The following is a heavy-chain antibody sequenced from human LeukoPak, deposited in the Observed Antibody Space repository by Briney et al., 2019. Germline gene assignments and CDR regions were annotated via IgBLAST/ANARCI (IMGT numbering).Heavy chain of an antibody. J-gene: IGHJ4*02. V-gene: IGHV4-4*07. CDR2: LYTSGST. Sequence: PSETLSLTCIVSGGSISSYSWSWIRQPAGKGLEWIGRLYTSGSTNYNPSLKSRVIMSVDTSKNQFSLKLSSVTAADTAVYYCARLTYFTGIAAAGTLADYWGQGTLVTVSS. CDR1: GGSISSYS. D-gene: IGHD6-13*01. CDR3: ARLTYFTGIAAAGTLADY.